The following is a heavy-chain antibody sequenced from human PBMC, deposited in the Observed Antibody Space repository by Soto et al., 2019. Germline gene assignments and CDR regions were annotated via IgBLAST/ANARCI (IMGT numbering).Heavy chain of an antibody. CDR1: GFTFSSYS. CDR2: ISSSSSYI. J-gene: IGHJ4*02. Sequence: GGSLRLSCAASGFTFSSYSMNWVRQAPGKGLEWVSSISSSSSYIYYADSVKGRFTISRDNAKNSLYLQMNSLRAEDTAVCYCARERLPQLFDYWGQGTLVTVSS. CDR3: ARERLPQLFDY. D-gene: IGHD1-1*01. V-gene: IGHV3-21*01.